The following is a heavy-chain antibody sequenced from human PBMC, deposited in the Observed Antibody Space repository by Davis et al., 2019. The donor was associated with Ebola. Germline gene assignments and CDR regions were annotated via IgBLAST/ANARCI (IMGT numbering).Heavy chain of an antibody. J-gene: IGHJ5*02. D-gene: IGHD2-8*01. CDR1: GFIFTSSA. Sequence: SVKVSCKASGFIFTSSAIQWVRQARGQRIEWIGWIVVGSGNTNYAQKFQERVTITRDMSTSTAYMELSSLRSEDTDVYYCAAGVRFDPWGQGTLVTVSS. CDR3: AAGVRFDP. CDR2: IVVGSGNT. V-gene: IGHV1-58*02.